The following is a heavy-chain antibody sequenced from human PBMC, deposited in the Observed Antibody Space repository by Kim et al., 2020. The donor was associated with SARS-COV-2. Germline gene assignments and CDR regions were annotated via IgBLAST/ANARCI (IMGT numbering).Heavy chain of an antibody. V-gene: IGHV4-39*01. Sequence: SETLSLTCTVSGGSISSSSYYWGWIRQPPGKGLEWIGSIYYSGSTYYNPSLKSRVTISVDTSKNQFSLKLSSVTAADTAVYYCARHVGDHDYGDSRVPRHYYYGMDVWGQGTTVTVSS. CDR2: IYYSGST. CDR1: GGSISSSSYY. J-gene: IGHJ6*02. D-gene: IGHD4-17*01. CDR3: ARHVGDHDYGDSRVPRHYYYGMDV.